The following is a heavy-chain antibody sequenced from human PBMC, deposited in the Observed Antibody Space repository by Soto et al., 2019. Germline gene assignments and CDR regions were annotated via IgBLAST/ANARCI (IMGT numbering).Heavy chain of an antibody. V-gene: IGHV3-74*01. CDR3: ARETGYSSGWRQDY. Sequence: GGSLRHSCAASGFTFSSYWMHWVRQAPGKGLVWVSRINSDGSSISYADSVKGRFTISRDNAKNTLYLQMNSLRVEDTAAYYCARETGYSSGWRQDYWGQGTLVTVSS. CDR2: INSDGSSI. D-gene: IGHD6-19*01. CDR1: GFTFSSYW. J-gene: IGHJ4*02.